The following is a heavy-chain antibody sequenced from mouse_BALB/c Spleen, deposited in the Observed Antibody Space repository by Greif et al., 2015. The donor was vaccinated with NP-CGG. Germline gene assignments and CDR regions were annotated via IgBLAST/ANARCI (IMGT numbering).Heavy chain of an antibody. CDR2: ISNGGGST. V-gene: IGHV5-12-2*01. D-gene: IGHD2-4*01. J-gene: IGHJ3*01. CDR3: ARHALSTMITTPFAY. CDR1: GFTFSSYT. Sequence: EVQGVESGGGLVQPGGSLKLSCAASGFTFSSYTMSWVRQTPEKRLEWVAYISNGGGSTYYPDTVKGRFTISRDSAKNTLYLQMSSLKSEDTAMYYCARHALSTMITTPFAYWGQGTLVTVSA.